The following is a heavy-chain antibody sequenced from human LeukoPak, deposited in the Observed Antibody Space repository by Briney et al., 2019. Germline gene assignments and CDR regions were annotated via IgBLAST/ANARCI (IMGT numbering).Heavy chain of an antibody. CDR3: AREGYYYDSSGYYYRGNFDY. D-gene: IGHD3-22*01. CDR2: ISSSSSYI. J-gene: IGHJ4*02. V-gene: IGHV3-21*01. Sequence: SGGSLRLSCAASGFTFSSYSMNWVRQAPGKGLEWVSSISSSSSYIYYADSVKGRITISRDNAKNSLYLQMNSLRAQDTAVYYCAREGYYYDSSGYYYRGNFDYWGQGTLVTVSS. CDR1: GFTFSSYS.